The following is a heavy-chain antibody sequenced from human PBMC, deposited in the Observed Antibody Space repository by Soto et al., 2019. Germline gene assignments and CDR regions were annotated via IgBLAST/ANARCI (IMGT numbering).Heavy chain of an antibody. J-gene: IGHJ5*02. Sequence: QVQLVQSGAEVKKPGASVKVSCKASGYTFTSYDINWVRQATGQGLEWMGWMNPNSGNTGYAQKFQGRVTMTRNTSRRAAALALSSLRSEDTAVYYCARVLPYGDYPSHRFDPWGQGTLVTVSS. CDR1: GYTFTSYD. V-gene: IGHV1-8*01. D-gene: IGHD4-17*01. CDR3: ARVLPYGDYPSHRFDP. CDR2: MNPNSGNT.